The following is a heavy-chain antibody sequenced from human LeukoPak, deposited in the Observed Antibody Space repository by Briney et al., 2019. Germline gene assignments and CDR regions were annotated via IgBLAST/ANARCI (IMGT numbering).Heavy chain of an antibody. D-gene: IGHD6-6*01. CDR2: ISSNGGST. Sequence: GGSLRLSCAASGFTFSSYAMHWVRQAPGKGLEYVSAISSNGGSTYYANSVKGRFTISRDNSKNTLYLQMGSLRAEDMAVYYCAREDSSSWYYYYYYMDVWGKGTTVTVSS. J-gene: IGHJ6*03. V-gene: IGHV3-64*01. CDR1: GFTFSSYA. CDR3: AREDSSSWYYYYYYMDV.